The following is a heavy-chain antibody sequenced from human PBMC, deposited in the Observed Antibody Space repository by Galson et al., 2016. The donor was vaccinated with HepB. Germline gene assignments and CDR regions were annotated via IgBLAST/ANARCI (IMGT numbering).Heavy chain of an antibody. J-gene: IGHJ4*02. V-gene: IGHV3-23*01. Sequence: SLRLSCAASRFSFSSYAMSWVRQTPGKGLEWVSTISGTGGSTHYADPVKGRFTISRDNSENTLYLQMNSLRAEDTALYYCAKDRTLSSDYFDYWGQGTLVTVSS. CDR3: AKDRTLSSDYFDY. CDR2: ISGTGGST. CDR1: RFSFSSYA.